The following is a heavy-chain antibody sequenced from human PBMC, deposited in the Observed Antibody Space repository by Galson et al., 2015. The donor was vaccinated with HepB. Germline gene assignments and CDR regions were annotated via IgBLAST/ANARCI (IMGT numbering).Heavy chain of an antibody. J-gene: IGHJ4*02. CDR1: GGSISSSDYY. V-gene: IGHV4-39*01. D-gene: IGHD3-22*01. CDR2: IYYSGRS. Sequence: SETLSLTCTVSGGSISSSDYYWDWVRQPPGKGLEWIGNIYYSGRSYYNPSLKSRVTISVDTSKNQFSLKLRSVTAAGTAVYYCARGSGYLGLNPDYWGQGTLVTVSS. CDR3: ARGSGYLGLNPDY.